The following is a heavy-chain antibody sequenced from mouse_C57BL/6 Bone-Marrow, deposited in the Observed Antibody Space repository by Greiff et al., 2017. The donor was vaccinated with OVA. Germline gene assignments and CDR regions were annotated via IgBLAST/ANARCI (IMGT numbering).Heavy chain of an antibody. CDR1: GFTFSDYG. V-gene: IGHV5-17*01. J-gene: IGHJ2*01. Sequence: EVQRVESGGGLVKPGGSLKLSCAAYGFTFSDYGMHWVRQAPEKGLEWVAYISSGSSTIYYADTVKGRFTISRDNAKNTLFLQMTSLRSEDTAMYYCARADYGSSSYYFDYWGQGTTLTVSS. CDR3: ARADYGSSSYYFDY. D-gene: IGHD1-1*01. CDR2: ISSGSSTI.